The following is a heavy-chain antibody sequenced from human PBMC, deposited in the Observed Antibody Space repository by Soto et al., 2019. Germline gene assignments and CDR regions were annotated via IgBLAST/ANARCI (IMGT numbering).Heavy chain of an antibody. CDR2: IFDDGRTI. D-gene: IGHD3-10*01. Sequence: EVQLVESGGGLVQPGGSGRLSFAALDFEFSMYWMPWVRQAPDKGLEWVSRIFDDGRTIHYADSVKGRFSISRDNAKNILFLEMTALRDDDTAVYYCVRGPRPSSVGTGAFWGQGSPVTVSS. J-gene: IGHJ4*02. CDR3: VRGPRPSSVGTGAF. CDR1: DFEFSMYW. V-gene: IGHV3-74*01.